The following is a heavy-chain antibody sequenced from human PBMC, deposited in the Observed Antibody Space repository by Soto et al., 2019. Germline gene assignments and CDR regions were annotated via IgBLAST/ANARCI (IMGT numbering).Heavy chain of an antibody. J-gene: IGHJ5*02. D-gene: IGHD6-13*01. CDR3: ARAPAIAAAGTGWFAP. CDR2: IYHSGST. CDR1: GGSISSGGYS. V-gene: IGHV4-30-2*01. Sequence: SETLSLTCAVSGGSISSGGYSWSWIRQPPGKGLEWIGYIYHSGSTYYNPSLKSRVTISVDRSKNQFSLKLSSVTAADTAVYYCARAPAIAAAGTGWFAPWGQGTLVTVSS.